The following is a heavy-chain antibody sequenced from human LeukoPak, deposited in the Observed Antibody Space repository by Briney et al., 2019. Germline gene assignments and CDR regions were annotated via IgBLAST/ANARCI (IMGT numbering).Heavy chain of an antibody. CDR2: IKQDGSEK. V-gene: IGHV3-7*05. J-gene: IGHJ4*02. CDR1: GFTFSNYW. CDR3: ARERLRGAASYFDY. Sequence: PGGSLRLSCAASGFTFSNYWMSWVRQAPGKGLEWVANIKQDGSEKYFVDSVKGRFTISRDNAKNSLYLQMNSLTVEDTAVYYCARERLRGAASYFDYWGQGTLVTVSS. D-gene: IGHD5-12*01.